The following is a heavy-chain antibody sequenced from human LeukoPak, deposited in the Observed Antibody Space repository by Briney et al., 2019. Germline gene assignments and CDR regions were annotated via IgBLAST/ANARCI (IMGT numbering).Heavy chain of an antibody. Sequence: GGSLRLSCAASGFTFSRYWMHWVRQAPGKGLVWVSRINSDGSRTSYADSVKGRFTISRDNAKNTLYLQMNSLRAEDTAVYYCARDSGSYSDAFDIWGQGTMVTVSS. J-gene: IGHJ3*02. CDR1: GFTFSRYW. D-gene: IGHD1-26*01. CDR2: INSDGSRT. CDR3: ARDSGSYSDAFDI. V-gene: IGHV3-74*01.